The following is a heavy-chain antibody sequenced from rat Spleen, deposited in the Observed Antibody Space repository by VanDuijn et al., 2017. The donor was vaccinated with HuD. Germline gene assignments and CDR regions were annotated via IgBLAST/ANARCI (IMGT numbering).Heavy chain of an antibody. CDR1: GFSLTSNS. CDR3: ARSGNPYVMDA. J-gene: IGHJ4*01. Sequence: QVQLKESGPGLVQPSQTLSLTCTVSGFSLTSNSVSWIRQPPGKGLEWMGVIWSNGDTHYNSVIKSRLNISRDTSKSQVFLKMNSLQTEDTAMYFCARSGNPYVMDAWGQGASVTVSS. V-gene: IGHV2-47*01. D-gene: IGHD3-4*01. CDR2: IWSNGDT.